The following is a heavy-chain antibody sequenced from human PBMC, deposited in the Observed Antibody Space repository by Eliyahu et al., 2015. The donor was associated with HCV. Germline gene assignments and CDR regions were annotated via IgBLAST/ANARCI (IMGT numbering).Heavy chain of an antibody. CDR2: IYYTGST. D-gene: IGHD5-18*01. V-gene: IGHV4-39*01. CDR3: ARPSSGYSNGFHAFDI. CDR1: XGSXXSSSYY. J-gene: IGHJ3*02. Sequence: QLQLQESGPGLVKPSETLSLTCXASXGSXXSSSYYWGWIXXPPGKXLXWIGNIYYTGSTYYNPSLKSRVTISIDTSKNQFSLKLSSVTAADTAVYYCARPSSGYSNGFHAFDIWGQGTMVTVSS.